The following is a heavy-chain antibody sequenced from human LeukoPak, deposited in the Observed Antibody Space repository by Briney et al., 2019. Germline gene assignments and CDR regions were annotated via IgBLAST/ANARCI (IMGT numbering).Heavy chain of an antibody. CDR3: ARVYKTVAGYFDY. V-gene: IGHV4-59*12. D-gene: IGHD6-19*01. J-gene: IGHJ4*02. Sequence: SETLSLTCTVSGGSISSYYWSWIRQPPGKGLEWIGYIYYSGSTNYNPSLKSRVTISVDTSKNQFSLKLSSVTAADTAVYYCARVYKTVAGYFDYWGQGTLVTVSS. CDR1: GGSISSYY. CDR2: IYYSGST.